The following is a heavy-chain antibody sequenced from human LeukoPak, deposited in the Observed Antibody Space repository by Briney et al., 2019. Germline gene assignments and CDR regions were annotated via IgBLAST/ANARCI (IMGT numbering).Heavy chain of an antibody. CDR1: GGSFSGYY. CDR2: INHSGST. D-gene: IGHD3-9*01. J-gene: IGHJ4*02. V-gene: IGHV4-34*01. CDR3: ARVRGDILTGYQYYFDY. Sequence: SETLSLTCAVYGGSFSGYYWSWIRQPPGKGLEWIGEINHSGSTNYNPSLKSRVTISVDTSKNHFSLKLSSVTAADTAVYYCARVRGDILTGYQYYFDYWGQGTLVTVSS.